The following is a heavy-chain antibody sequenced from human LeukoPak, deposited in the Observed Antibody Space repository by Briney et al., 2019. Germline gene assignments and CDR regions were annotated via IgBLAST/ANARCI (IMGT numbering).Heavy chain of an antibody. Sequence: GGALRLSCASSGFTFSSYWMSGVRQARGKGLEGVAHIKQDGSEKYYVDSVKGRFTISRDNAKNSLYLQMNSLKTEDTAVYFCARTSLINCSRGDCFDAFDVWGQGTMVTVSS. V-gene: IGHV3-7*03. CDR2: IKQDGSEK. J-gene: IGHJ3*01. D-gene: IGHD2-21*02. CDR3: ARTSLINCSRGDCFDAFDV. CDR1: GFTFSSYW.